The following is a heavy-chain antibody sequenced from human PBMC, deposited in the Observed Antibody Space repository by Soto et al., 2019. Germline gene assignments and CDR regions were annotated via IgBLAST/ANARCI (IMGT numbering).Heavy chain of an antibody. CDR1: GFTFSSYG. J-gene: IGHJ6*02. CDR3: ARDHGIAAAGTFYYYYGMDV. V-gene: IGHV3-33*01. CDR2: IWYDGSNK. D-gene: IGHD6-13*01. Sequence: GGSLRLSCAASGFTFSSYGMHWVRQAPGKGLEWVAVIWYDGSNKYYADSVKGQFTISRDNSKNTLYLQMNSLRAEDTAVYYCARDHGIAAAGTFYYYYGMDVWGQGTTVTVSS.